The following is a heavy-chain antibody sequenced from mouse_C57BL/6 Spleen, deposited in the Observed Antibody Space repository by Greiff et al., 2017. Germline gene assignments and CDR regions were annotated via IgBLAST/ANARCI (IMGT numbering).Heavy chain of an antibody. CDR3: TAFLITTAYAMDY. V-gene: IGHV14-4*01. J-gene: IGHJ4*01. D-gene: IGHD1-2*01. Sequence: EVQLQQSGAELVRPGASVKLSCTASGFNIKDDYMHWVKQRPEQGLEWIGWIDPENGDTEYASKFQGKATITADTSSNTAYLQLSSLTSEDTAVYYCTAFLITTAYAMDYWGQGTSVTVSS. CDR1: GFNIKDDY. CDR2: IDPENGDT.